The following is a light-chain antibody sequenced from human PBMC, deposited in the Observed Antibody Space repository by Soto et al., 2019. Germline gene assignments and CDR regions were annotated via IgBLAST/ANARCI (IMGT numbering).Light chain of an antibody. CDR1: QGISSW. Sequence: IQITPSPSSVFASVGDGVPITCRASQGISSWLAWYKQKPGKAPKLLIYATSTLQSGVPSRFSGRDSGADFTLTINNLQPEDFATYYCQQHTYTFGPGTKVDIK. V-gene: IGKV1-12*01. CDR2: ATS. CDR3: QQHTYT. J-gene: IGKJ3*01.